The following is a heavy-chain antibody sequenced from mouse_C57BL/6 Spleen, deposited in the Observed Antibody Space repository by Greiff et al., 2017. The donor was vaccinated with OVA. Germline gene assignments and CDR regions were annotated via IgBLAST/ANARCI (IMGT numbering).Heavy chain of an antibody. Sequence: VKLMESGAELVRPGASVTLSCKASGYTFTDYEMHWVKQTPVHGLEWIGAIDPETGGTAYNQKFKGKAILTADKSSSTAYMELRSLTSEDSAVYYCTRRGLRGGYFDYWGQGTTLTVSS. V-gene: IGHV1-15*01. CDR3: TRRGLRGGYFDY. CDR1: GYTFTDYE. J-gene: IGHJ2*01. CDR2: IDPETGGT. D-gene: IGHD2-4*01.